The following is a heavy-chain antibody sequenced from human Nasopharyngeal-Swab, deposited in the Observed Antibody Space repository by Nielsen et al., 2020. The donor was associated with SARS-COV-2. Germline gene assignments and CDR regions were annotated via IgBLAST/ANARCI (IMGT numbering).Heavy chain of an antibody. V-gene: IGHV3-11*04. CDR3: ARNTDYYDSSGYQDY. D-gene: IGHD3-22*01. Sequence: GGSLRLSCAASGFPFSDYYMSWIRQAPGKGLEWVSYISSSVSIRYYADSVKGRFTISRDNAKNSLYLQMDSLRAEDTAVYYYARNTDYYDSSGYQDYWGQGTLVTVSS. J-gene: IGHJ4*02. CDR1: GFPFSDYY. CDR2: ISSSVSIR.